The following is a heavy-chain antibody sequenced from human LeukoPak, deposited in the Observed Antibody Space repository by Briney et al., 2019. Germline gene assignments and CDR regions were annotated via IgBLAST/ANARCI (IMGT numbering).Heavy chain of an antibody. CDR2: SGPYNGNT. V-gene: IGHV1-18*01. CDR3: ARRAPGKLAADY. Sequence: ASVKVSCKTSGYTFTSYGISWVRQAPGQGLEWMGWSGPYNGNTNYAQKFQGRITMTTDTSTSTAYMELRSLRSDDTAMYYCARRAPGKLAADYWGQGTLVTVSS. J-gene: IGHJ4*02. CDR1: GYTFTSYG. D-gene: IGHD1-1*01.